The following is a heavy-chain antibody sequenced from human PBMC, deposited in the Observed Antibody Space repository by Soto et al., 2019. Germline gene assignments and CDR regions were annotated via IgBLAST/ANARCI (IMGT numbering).Heavy chain of an antibody. Sequence: QVQLQESGPGLVKPSETLSLTCTVSGGSISSYYWSWIRQPPGKGLEWIGYIYYSGSTHYNPTLKSRVTISVDTSKNQFSLKLSSVTAADTAVYYCAAAFPGYSGYDFAFDIWGQGTMVTVSS. V-gene: IGHV4-59*01. CDR2: IYYSGST. CDR1: GGSISSYY. D-gene: IGHD5-12*01. CDR3: AAAFPGYSGYDFAFDI. J-gene: IGHJ3*02.